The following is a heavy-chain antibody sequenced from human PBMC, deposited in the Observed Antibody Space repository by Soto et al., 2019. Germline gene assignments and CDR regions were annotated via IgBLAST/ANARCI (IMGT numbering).Heavy chain of an antibody. D-gene: IGHD6-6*01. CDR2: IIPIFGTA. J-gene: IGHJ6*02. Sequence: ASVKVSCKASGGTFSSYAISWVRQAPGQGLEWMGGIIPIFGTANYAQKFQGRVTITADESTSTAYMELSSLRSEDTAVYYCARDRVGRYSSSSDYYYYGMDVWGQGTTVTVSS. V-gene: IGHV1-69*13. CDR1: GGTFSSYA. CDR3: ARDRVGRYSSSSDYYYYGMDV.